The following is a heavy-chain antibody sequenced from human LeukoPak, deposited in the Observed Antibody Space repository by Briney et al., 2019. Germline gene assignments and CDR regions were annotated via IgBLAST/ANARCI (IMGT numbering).Heavy chain of an antibody. V-gene: IGHV3-23*01. CDR3: AKSNGAWAFDI. CDR2: ISGSGGNT. CDR1: GLTFSSYA. J-gene: IGHJ3*02. Sequence: PSGGSLRLSCAASGLTFSSYAMSWVRQAAGKGLEWVSAISGSGGNTYYAASVKGRFNIYRDNSKNTLYLQMKSLKAEDTAVYHCAKSNGAWAFDIWGQGTMVSVSS. D-gene: IGHD2-8*01.